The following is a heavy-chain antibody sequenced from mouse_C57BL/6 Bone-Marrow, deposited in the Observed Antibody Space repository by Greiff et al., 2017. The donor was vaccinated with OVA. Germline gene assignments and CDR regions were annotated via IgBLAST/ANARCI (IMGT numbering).Heavy chain of an antibody. Sequence: QVQLKESGAELVRPGASVKLSCKASGYTFTDYYINWVKQRPGQGLEWIARIYPGSGNTYYKEKFKGKATLTAEKSSSTAYMQLSSLTSEDSAVYFCARLEGDWDFDVWGTGTTVTVSS. CDR2: IYPGSGNT. CDR3: ARLEGDWDFDV. V-gene: IGHV1-76*01. CDR1: GYTFTDYY. J-gene: IGHJ1*03.